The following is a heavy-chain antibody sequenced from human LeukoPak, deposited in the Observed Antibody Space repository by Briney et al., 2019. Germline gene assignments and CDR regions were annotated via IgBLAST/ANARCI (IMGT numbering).Heavy chain of an antibody. CDR3: ARDTVVVVSATSLFDY. V-gene: IGHV3-7*03. CDR2: IKQDGSEK. Sequence: GGPLRLSCAAPGFTLGGYWLSGARQAPGRGLEGVANIKQDGSEKYYVDSVKGRFTISRDNAKNSLYLQMNSLRAEDTAVFYCARDTVVVVSATSLFDYWGQGTLVTVSS. J-gene: IGHJ4*02. CDR1: GFTLGGYW. D-gene: IGHD2-15*01.